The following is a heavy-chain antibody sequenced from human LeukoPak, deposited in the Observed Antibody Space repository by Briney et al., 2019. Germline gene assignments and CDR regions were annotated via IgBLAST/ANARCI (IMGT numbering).Heavy chain of an antibody. CDR1: GFTFDDYA. J-gene: IGHJ4*02. CDR2: ISWNSGYI. Sequence: GGSLRLSCAASGFTFDDYAMHWVRQAPGKGLEWVSGISWNSGYIGYEDSVKGRFTISRDNAKNSLYLQMNSLRAEDTAVYYCASNARITMVRGVYFDYWGQGTLVTVSS. V-gene: IGHV3-9*01. D-gene: IGHD3-10*01. CDR3: ASNARITMVRGVYFDY.